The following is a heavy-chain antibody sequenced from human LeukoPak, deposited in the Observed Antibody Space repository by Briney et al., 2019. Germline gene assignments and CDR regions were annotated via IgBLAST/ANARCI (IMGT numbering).Heavy chain of an antibody. CDR2: IKHDESDK. CDR3: ARDLDY. CDR1: GFTFSTSW. Sequence: GGSLRLSCAASGFTFSTSWMSWVRQAPGKGLEWVANIKHDESDKYYVDSVKGRFTISRDNAKNSLYLQMNGLRAEDTAVYYCARDLDYWGQGTLVTVSS. J-gene: IGHJ4*02. V-gene: IGHV3-7*01.